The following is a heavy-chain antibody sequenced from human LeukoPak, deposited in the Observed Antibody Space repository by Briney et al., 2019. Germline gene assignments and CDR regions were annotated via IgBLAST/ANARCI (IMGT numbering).Heavy chain of an antibody. CDR3: ASLYCSGGSCQNYYYYGMDV. Sequence: SETLCLTCSVSGGSISSSDKHWAWIRQPPGKGLEWIGSMFYGGRTFYRPSLTSRVAISVDTSTNQFSLKLSSVPAADTAVYYCASLYCSGGSCQNYYYYGMDVWGQGTTVTASS. CDR1: GGSISSSDKH. CDR2: MFYGGRT. V-gene: IGHV4-39*01. D-gene: IGHD2-15*01. J-gene: IGHJ6*02.